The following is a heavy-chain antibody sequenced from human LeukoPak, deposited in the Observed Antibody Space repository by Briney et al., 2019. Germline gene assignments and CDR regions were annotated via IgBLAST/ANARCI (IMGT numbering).Heavy chain of an antibody. V-gene: IGHV3-30*01. CDR2: ISYDGSNK. Sequence: PGGSLRLSCAASGFTFSTYAMHWGRQAPGKGLEWEAVISYDGSNKYYADSVKGRFTISRDNSKNTLYLQMNSLRAEDTAVYYCAKETPPYRGGYNCYFDYWGQGTLVTVSS. D-gene: IGHD5-24*01. CDR3: AKETPPYRGGYNCYFDY. J-gene: IGHJ4*02. CDR1: GFTFSTYA.